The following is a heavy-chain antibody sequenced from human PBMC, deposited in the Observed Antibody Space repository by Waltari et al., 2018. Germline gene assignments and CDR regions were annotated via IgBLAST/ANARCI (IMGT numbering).Heavy chain of an antibody. V-gene: IGHV3-7*01. CDR1: AFTFSRYW. J-gene: IGHJ4*02. CDR2: IKEDGGRK. CDR3: VRNRGWQQFDF. D-gene: IGHD2-15*01. Sequence: EVQLVESGGGLVQPGGSLRLSCAASAFTFSRYWRGWVRQAPGKGLEWVAGIKEDGGRKDYVDSVKGRFTISRDNAKSTLYLQMNSLRAEDTAVFYCVRNRGWQQFDFWGQGTLVTVSS.